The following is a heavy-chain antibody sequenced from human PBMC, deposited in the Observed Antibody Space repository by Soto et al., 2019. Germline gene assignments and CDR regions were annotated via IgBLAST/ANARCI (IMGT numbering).Heavy chain of an antibody. V-gene: IGHV1-69*13. CDR3: ARAGGGYNWASFPPPVYYFDY. CDR2: IIPIFGTA. Sequence: SVKVSCKVSGGTFSSYAISWVRQAPGQGLEWMGGIIPIFGTANYAQKFQGRVTITADESTSTAYMELSSLRSEDTAVYYCARAGGGYNWASFPPPVYYFDYWGQGTLVTVSS. CDR1: GGTFSSYA. J-gene: IGHJ4*02. D-gene: IGHD1-20*01.